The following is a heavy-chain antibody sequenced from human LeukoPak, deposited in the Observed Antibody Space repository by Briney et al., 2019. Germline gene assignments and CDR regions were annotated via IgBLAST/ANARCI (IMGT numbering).Heavy chain of an antibody. CDR1: GGSISTSNYY. CDR2: ISSSSSYI. Sequence: PSETLSLTCTVSGGSISTSNYYWGWIRQPPGKGLEWVSSISSSSSYIYYADSVKGRFTISRDNAKNSLYLQMNSLRVEDTAVYYCTRDPRNLDYWGQGTLVTVSS. CDR3: TRDPRNLDY. V-gene: IGHV3-21*04. D-gene: IGHD1-14*01. J-gene: IGHJ4*02.